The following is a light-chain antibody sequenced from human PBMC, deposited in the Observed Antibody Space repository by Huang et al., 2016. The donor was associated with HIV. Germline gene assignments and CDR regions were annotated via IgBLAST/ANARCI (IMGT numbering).Light chain of an antibody. CDR1: QSIGTY. CDR2: DVS. Sequence: EIVLTQSRVTLSLSPGDRATLSCRASQSIGTYLAWYQQKSGQAPRPLICDVSNRAAGVPARVSASGSETDFTLTIASLDPDDFAIYHCQQRSKWPLTFGGGTKVEMK. CDR3: QQRSKWPLT. J-gene: IGKJ4*01. V-gene: IGKV3-11*01.